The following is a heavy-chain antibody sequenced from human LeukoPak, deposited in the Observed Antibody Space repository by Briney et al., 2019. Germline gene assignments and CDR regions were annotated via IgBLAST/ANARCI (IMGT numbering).Heavy chain of an antibody. CDR3: ARANRYSSGWYDGY. Sequence: GGSLRLSCAASGFTFSTYNMNWVRQAPGKGLEWVSSISSSSSYIYYADSVKGRFTISRDNAKNSLYLQMNSLRAEDTAVYYCARANRYSSGWYDGYWGQGTLVTVSS. J-gene: IGHJ4*02. V-gene: IGHV3-21*01. D-gene: IGHD6-19*01. CDR2: ISSSSSYI. CDR1: GFTFSTYN.